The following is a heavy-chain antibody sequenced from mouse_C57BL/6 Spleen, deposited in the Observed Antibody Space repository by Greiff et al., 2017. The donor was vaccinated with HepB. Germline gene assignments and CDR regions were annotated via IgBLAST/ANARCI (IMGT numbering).Heavy chain of an antibody. Sequence: EVQLQQSGPELVKPGASVKISCKASGYTFTDYYMNWVKQSHGKSLEWIGDINPNNGGTSYNQKFKGKATLTVDKSSSTAYMELRSLTSEDSAVYYCARDYDYDGGFAYGGQGTLVTVSA. CDR3: ARDYDYDGGFAY. CDR1: GYTFTDYY. CDR2: INPNNGGT. D-gene: IGHD2-4*01. V-gene: IGHV1-26*01. J-gene: IGHJ3*01.